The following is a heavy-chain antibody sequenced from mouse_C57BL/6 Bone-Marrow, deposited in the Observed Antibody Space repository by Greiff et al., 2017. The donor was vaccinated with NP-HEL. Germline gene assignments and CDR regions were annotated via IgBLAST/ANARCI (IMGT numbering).Heavy chain of an antibody. V-gene: IGHV1-42*01. CDR2: INPSTGGT. J-gene: IGHJ2*01. Sequence: EVKLMESGPELVKPGASVKISCKASGYSFTGYYMNWVKQSPEKSLEWIGEINPSTGGTTYNQKFKAKATLTVDKSSSTAYMQLKSLTSEDSAVYYCARRWLLGYWGQGTTLTVSS. CDR1: GYSFTGYY. D-gene: IGHD2-3*01. CDR3: ARRWLLGY.